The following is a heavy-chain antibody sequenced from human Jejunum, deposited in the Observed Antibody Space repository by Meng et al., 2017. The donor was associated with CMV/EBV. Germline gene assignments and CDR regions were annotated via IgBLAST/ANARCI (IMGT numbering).Heavy chain of an antibody. V-gene: IGHV4-34*01. CDR2: INHSETA. Sequence: CTVYGESFSGYYCTWIRQPPGRGLEWIGQINHSETADYNPSLKSRVSISIDTSKNQFSLKLTSVTAADTAVYYCARGDQGKQLVLYYWGQGTLVTVSS. J-gene: IGHJ4*02. CDR1: GESFSGYY. D-gene: IGHD2/OR15-2a*01. CDR3: ARGDQGKQLVLYY.